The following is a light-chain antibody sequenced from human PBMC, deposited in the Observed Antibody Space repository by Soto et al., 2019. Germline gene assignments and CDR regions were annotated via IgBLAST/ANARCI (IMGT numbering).Light chain of an antibody. CDR3: SSYAGSHTFGV. CDR1: SYDVGAYNY. Sequence: QSALTQPPSASGSPGQSVAISCTGTSYDVGAYNYVSWYQQHPGKAPKLLLYEVSKRPSGVPDRFSGSKSGNTASLTVSGLRAEDEADYYCSSYAGSHTFGVFGGGTQLTVL. J-gene: IGLJ3*02. V-gene: IGLV2-8*01. CDR2: EVS.